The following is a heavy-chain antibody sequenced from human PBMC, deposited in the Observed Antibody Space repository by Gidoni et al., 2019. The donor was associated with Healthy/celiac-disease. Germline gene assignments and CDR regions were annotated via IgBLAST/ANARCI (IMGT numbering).Heavy chain of an antibody. D-gene: IGHD3-22*01. J-gene: IGHJ4*02. Sequence: EVQLVQSGAEVKKPGESLKISCKGSGYSFTSYWIGWVRQMPGKGLEWMGIIYPGDSDTRYSPSFQGQVTISADKSISTAYLQWSSLKASDTAMYYCARLPHWYYYDSSGYYGDYWGQGTLVTVSS. CDR1: GYSFTSYW. V-gene: IGHV5-51*01. CDR2: IYPGDSDT. CDR3: ARLPHWYYYDSSGYYGDY.